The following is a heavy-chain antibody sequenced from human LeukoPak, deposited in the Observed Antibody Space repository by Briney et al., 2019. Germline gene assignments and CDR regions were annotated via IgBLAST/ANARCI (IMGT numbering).Heavy chain of an antibody. CDR1: GYSFTSYW. D-gene: IGHD3-16*02. Sequence: PGESLKSSCQGSGYSFTSYWIGWVRQMPGKGLEWMGIIYARDSDTRYSPSFQGQVTISADKSISTAYLQWSSLKAWDTAMYYCARQFIYWFVPCGQGTLGTVSS. V-gene: IGHV5-51*01. J-gene: IGHJ5*02. CDR2: IYARDSDT. CDR3: ARQFIYWFVP.